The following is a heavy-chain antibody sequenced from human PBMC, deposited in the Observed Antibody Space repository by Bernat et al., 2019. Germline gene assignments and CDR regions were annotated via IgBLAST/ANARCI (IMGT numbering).Heavy chain of an antibody. Sequence: QVQLVESGGGVVQPGRSLRLSCAASGFTFSSYGMYWVRQAPGKGLEWVAVISYDGSNKYYADSVKGRFTISRDNSKNTLYLQMNSLRAEDTAVYYCAKDYQQLVLDYWGQGTLVTVSS. J-gene: IGHJ4*02. CDR1: GFTFSSYG. V-gene: IGHV3-30*18. CDR3: AKDYQQLVLDY. CDR2: ISYDGSNK. D-gene: IGHD6-13*01.